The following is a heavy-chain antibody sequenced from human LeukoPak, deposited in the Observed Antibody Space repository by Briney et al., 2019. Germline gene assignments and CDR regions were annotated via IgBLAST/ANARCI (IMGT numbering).Heavy chain of an antibody. D-gene: IGHD6-13*01. V-gene: IGHV4-39*01. CDR1: GGSISSSSYY. CDR2: INYSGST. Sequence: SETLPLTCTVSGGSISSSSYYWGWIRQPPGKGLEWIGSINYSGSTYYNPSLKSRVTISVDTSKNQFSLKLSSVTAADTAVYYCARGSSSWSYFDYWGQGTLVTVSS. J-gene: IGHJ4*02. CDR3: ARGSSSWSYFDY.